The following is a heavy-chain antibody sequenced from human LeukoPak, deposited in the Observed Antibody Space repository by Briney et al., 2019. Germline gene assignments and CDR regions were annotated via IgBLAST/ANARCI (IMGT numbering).Heavy chain of an antibody. CDR3: ARTMYSSTWYWFDP. CDR1: GGSISNYY. Sequence: SETLSLTCTVSGGSISNYYWSRIRQPPGQGLEWIGYIYFSGSTNYNPSLKSRVTISLATSKNQFSLKLNSVTAADTAVYYCARTMYSSTWYWFDPWGQGTLVTVSS. V-gene: IGHV4-59*08. CDR2: IYFSGST. D-gene: IGHD6-13*01. J-gene: IGHJ5*02.